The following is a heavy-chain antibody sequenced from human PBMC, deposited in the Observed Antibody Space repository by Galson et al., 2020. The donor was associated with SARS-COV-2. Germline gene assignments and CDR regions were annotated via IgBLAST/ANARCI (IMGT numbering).Heavy chain of an antibody. D-gene: IGHD3-3*01. CDR1: GYTFTSYA. J-gene: IGHJ4*02. CDR3: ARARTYYDFWSTLGY. CDR2: INAGNGNT. V-gene: IGHV1-3*01. Sequence: ASVKVSCKASGYTFTSYAMHWVRQAPGQRLEWMGWINAGNGNTKYSQKFQGRVTITRDTSASTAYMELSSLRSEDTAVYYCARARTYYDFWSTLGYWGQGTLVTVSS.